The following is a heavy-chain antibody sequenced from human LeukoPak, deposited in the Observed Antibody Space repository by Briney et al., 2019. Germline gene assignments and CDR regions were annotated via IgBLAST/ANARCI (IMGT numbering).Heavy chain of an antibody. Sequence: ASVKVSCKASGYTFTSYGISWARQAPGQGLEWMGWISAYNGNTNYAQKLQGRVTMTTDTSTSTAYMELRSLRSDDTAVYYCARDMGFLWFGESPYYYYGMDVWGQGTTVTVSS. V-gene: IGHV1-18*01. CDR1: GYTFTSYG. D-gene: IGHD3-10*01. J-gene: IGHJ6*02. CDR3: ARDMGFLWFGESPYYYYGMDV. CDR2: ISAYNGNT.